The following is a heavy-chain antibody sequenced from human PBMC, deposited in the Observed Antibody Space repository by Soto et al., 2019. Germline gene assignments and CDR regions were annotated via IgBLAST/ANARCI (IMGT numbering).Heavy chain of an antibody. CDR2: ISSSSSYI. Sequence: GGSLRLSCAASGFTFSSYSMNWVRQAPGKGLEWVSSISSSSSYIYYADSVKGRFTISRDNAKNSLYLQMNSLRAEDTAVYYCARGWGYCSSTSCPLFDYWGQGTLVTVSS. J-gene: IGHJ4*02. CDR1: GFTFSSYS. V-gene: IGHV3-21*01. CDR3: ARGWGYCSSTSCPLFDY. D-gene: IGHD2-2*01.